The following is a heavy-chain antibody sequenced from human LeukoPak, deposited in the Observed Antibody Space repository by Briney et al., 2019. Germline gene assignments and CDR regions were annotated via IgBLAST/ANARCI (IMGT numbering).Heavy chain of an antibody. CDR2: INSDGSST. Sequence: PGGPLRLSCAASGFTFSSYWMHWVRQAPGKGLVWVSRINSDGSSTIYADCVMGRFTISRDNAKNTLYLQMNSLRAEDTAVYYCAKSHRRVSPAYCGGDCYSDFDYWGQGTLVTVSS. D-gene: IGHD2-21*02. CDR3: AKSHRRVSPAYCGGDCYSDFDY. V-gene: IGHV3-74*01. J-gene: IGHJ4*02. CDR1: GFTFSSYW.